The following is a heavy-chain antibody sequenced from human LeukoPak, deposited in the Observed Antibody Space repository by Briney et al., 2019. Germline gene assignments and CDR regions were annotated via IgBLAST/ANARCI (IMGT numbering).Heavy chain of an antibody. V-gene: IGHV3-48*03. CDR2: ISSSGNTI. CDR3: AKDNYGLDV. Sequence: GGSLRLSCAASGFTFSSYEMNWVRQAPGKGPEWVSYISSSGNTIYYAASVKGRFTISRDNSKNTLFLQINSLRIEDTAVYYCAKDNYGLDVWGQGTTVTVS. J-gene: IGHJ6*02. CDR1: GFTFSSYE.